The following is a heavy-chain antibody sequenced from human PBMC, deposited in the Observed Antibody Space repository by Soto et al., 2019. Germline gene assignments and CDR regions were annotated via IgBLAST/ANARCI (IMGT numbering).Heavy chain of an antibody. CDR1: GFTFSSYS. Sequence: GGSLRLSCAASGFTFSSYSMNWVRQAPGKGLEWVSSISSSSSYIYYADSVKGRFTISRDNAKNSLYLQMNSLRAEDTAVYYCATTTTVTTRHRDYWGQGTLVTVSS. CDR2: ISSSSSYI. CDR3: ATTTTVTTRHRDY. V-gene: IGHV3-21*01. J-gene: IGHJ4*02. D-gene: IGHD4-17*01.